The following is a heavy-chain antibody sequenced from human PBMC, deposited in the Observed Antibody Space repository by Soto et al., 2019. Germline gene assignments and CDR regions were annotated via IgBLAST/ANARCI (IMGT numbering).Heavy chain of an antibody. CDR3: ARESYSSSPNYYYGMDV. D-gene: IGHD6-6*01. CDR1: GGTFSSYA. V-gene: IGHV1-69*12. Sequence: QVQLVQSGAEVKKPGSSVKVSCQASGGTFSSYAISWVRQAPGQGLEWMGGIIPIFGTANYAQKFQGRVTITADESTSTAYMELSSLRSEDTAVYYCARESYSSSPNYYYGMDVWGQGTTVTVSS. CDR2: IIPIFGTA. J-gene: IGHJ6*02.